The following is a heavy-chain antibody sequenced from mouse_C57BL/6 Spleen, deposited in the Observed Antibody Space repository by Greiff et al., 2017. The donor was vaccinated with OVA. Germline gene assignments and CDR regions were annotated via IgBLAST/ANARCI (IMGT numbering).Heavy chain of an antibody. CDR3: ARGTVPSFTTVVARYFDY. CDR1: GYTFTSYW. V-gene: IGHV1-53*01. J-gene: IGHJ2*01. D-gene: IGHD1-1*01. CDR2: INPSNGGT. Sequence: QVQLQQPGTELVKPGASVKLSCKASGYTFTSYWMHWVKQRPGQGLEWIGNINPSNGGTNYNEKFKSKATLTVDKSSSTAYMQLSSLTSEDSAVYYCARGTVPSFTTVVARYFDYWGQGTTLTVSS.